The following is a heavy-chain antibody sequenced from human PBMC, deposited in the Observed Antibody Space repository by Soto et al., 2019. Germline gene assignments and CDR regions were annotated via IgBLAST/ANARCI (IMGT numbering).Heavy chain of an antibody. CDR3: ARDQYDSSGYYLAY. J-gene: IGHJ4*02. D-gene: IGHD3-22*01. Sequence: GGSLRLSCAASGFTFSSYGMHWVRQAPGKGLEWVAVIWYDGSNKYYADSVKGRFTISRDNSKNTLYLQMNSLRAEDTAVYYCARDQYDSSGYYLAYWGEGTLVTVSS. CDR1: GFTFSSYG. CDR2: IWYDGSNK. V-gene: IGHV3-33*01.